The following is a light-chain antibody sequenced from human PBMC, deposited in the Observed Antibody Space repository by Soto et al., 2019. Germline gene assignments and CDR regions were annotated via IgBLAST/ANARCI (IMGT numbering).Light chain of an antibody. J-gene: IGLJ1*01. CDR3: SSYSSRNTHV. V-gene: IGLV2-14*03. CDR1: CSDVGGYNY. Sequence: QSVLTQPASVSGSLGQSITISCTGTCSDVGGYNYVSWYQQHPGKAPKLMIYDVSNRPSGVSNRFSGSKSGNTASLTISGLQAEDEADYYCSSYSSRNTHVFGTGTKVTVL. CDR2: DVS.